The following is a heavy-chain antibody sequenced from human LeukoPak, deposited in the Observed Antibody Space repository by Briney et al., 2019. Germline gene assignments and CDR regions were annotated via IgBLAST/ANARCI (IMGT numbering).Heavy chain of an antibody. CDR2: IGGSAGRT. V-gene: IGHV3-23*01. CDR1: GFTFSLFG. J-gene: IGHJ6*03. Sequence: GGTLRLSCAASGFTFSLFGMSWVRQAPGKGLEWVSSIGGSAGRTYYADSVKGRFTISRDNSKNTLYLQMNSLRAEDTAVYYCARHLRDGYPWHYYYYMDVWGKGTTVTISS. CDR3: ARHLRDGYPWHYYYYMDV. D-gene: IGHD5-24*01.